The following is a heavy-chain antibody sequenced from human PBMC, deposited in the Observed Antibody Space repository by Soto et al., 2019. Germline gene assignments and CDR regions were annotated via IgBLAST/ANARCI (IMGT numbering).Heavy chain of an antibody. CDR1: GYTFTRYD. CDR3: ASMQWLSDPDAFDI. J-gene: IGHJ3*02. Sequence: PSVKVSCKASGYTFTRYDINWVRQATGQGLEWMGWMNPNSGNTGYAQKFQGRVTMTRNTSISTAYMELSSLRSEDTAVYYCASMQWLSDPDAFDIWGQGTMVTV. V-gene: IGHV1-8*01. D-gene: IGHD6-19*01. CDR2: MNPNSGNT.